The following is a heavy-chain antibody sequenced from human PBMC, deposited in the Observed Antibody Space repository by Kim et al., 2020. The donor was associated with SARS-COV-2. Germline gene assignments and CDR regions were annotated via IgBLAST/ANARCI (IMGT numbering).Heavy chain of an antibody. J-gene: IGHJ4*02. D-gene: IGHD5-12*01. Sequence: GGSLRLSCAASGFTFSSYGMHWVRQAPGKGLEWVAVISYDGSNKYYADSVKGRFTISRDNSKNTLYLQMNSLRAEDTAVYYCASGWDGYGYYFDYWGQGTLVTVSS. V-gene: IGHV3-30*03. CDR3: ASGWDGYGYYFDY. CDR1: GFTFSSYG. CDR2: ISYDGSNK.